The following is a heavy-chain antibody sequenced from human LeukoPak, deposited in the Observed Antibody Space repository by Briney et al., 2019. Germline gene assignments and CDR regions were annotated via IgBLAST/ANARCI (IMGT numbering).Heavy chain of an antibody. D-gene: IGHD3-16*02. Sequence: NSGGSLRLSCAASGFTFSSYSMNWVRQAPGKGLEWVSSISSSSYIYYADSVKGRFTISRDNAKNSLYLQMNSLRAEDTAVYYCARSIVDHYYMDVWGKGTTVTVPS. CDR1: GFTFSSYS. CDR3: ARSIVDHYYMDV. V-gene: IGHV3-21*01. J-gene: IGHJ6*03. CDR2: ISSSSYI.